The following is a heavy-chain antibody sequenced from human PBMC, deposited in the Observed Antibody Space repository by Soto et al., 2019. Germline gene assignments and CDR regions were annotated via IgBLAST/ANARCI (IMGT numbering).Heavy chain of an antibody. D-gene: IGHD6-19*01. CDR3: AGASRSVWAF. V-gene: IGHV1-18*01. CDR2: INAYNGNT. Sequence: ASVKVSCKASGYTFTSYGISWVRQAPGQGLEWMGWINAYNGNTNYAQKFQGRVTITRDTSTSTAYMELRSLRSEDTAVYYCAGASRSVWAFWGQGTLVTVSS. J-gene: IGHJ4*02. CDR1: GYTFTSYG.